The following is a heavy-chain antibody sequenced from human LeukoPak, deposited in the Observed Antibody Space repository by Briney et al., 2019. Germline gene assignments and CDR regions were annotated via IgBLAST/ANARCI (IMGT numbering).Heavy chain of an antibody. V-gene: IGHV4-39*07. CDR2: IFYSGST. Sequence: SETLSLTCTVSGGSIISTNYYWGWIRQPPGKGLEWIGSIFYSGSTYYNPSLKSRVTISVDTSKNQFSLKVNSVTAADTAVYYCAREVAATSTDYYGMDVWGQGTTVTVSS. CDR1: GGSIISTNYY. J-gene: IGHJ6*02. D-gene: IGHD6-13*01. CDR3: AREVAATSTDYYGMDV.